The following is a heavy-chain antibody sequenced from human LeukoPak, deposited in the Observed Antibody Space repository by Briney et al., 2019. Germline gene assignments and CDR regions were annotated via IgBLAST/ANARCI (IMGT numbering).Heavy chain of an antibody. V-gene: IGHV4-38-2*02. CDR2: IFYSGRA. J-gene: IGHJ4*02. D-gene: IGHD5-12*01. Sequence: PSETLSLTCAVSSYSISSGHYWDWIRQPPGKGLEWIGTIFYSGRAYYNPSLKSRVTMSVDTSNNHFSLKLTSVTAADPAVYFCARERGGRTGYASGAFDFWGQGTLVTVSS. CDR3: ARERGGRTGYASGAFDF. CDR1: SYSISSGHY.